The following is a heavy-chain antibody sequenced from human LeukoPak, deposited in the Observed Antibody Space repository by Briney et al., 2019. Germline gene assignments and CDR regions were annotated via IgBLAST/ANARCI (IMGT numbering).Heavy chain of an antibody. V-gene: IGHV3-48*03. D-gene: IGHD4-17*01. CDR3: ARARSTVTSYYYYYYMDV. CDR1: GFTFSSYE. CDR2: ISSSGSTI. J-gene: IGHJ6*03. Sequence: PGGSLRLSCAASGFTFSSYEMNWVRQAPGKGLEWVSYISSSGSTIYYADSVKGRFTISRDNAKNSLYLQMNSLRAEDTAVYYCARARSTVTSYYYYYYMDVWGKGTTVTVSS.